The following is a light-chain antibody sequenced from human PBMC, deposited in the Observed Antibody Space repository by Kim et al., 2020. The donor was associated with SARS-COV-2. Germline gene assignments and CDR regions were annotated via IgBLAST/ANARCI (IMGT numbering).Light chain of an antibody. CDR3: SSYTSSNTAV. CDR2: DVS. V-gene: IGLV2-14*03. CDR1: SSDVGGYNY. J-gene: IGLJ7*01. Sequence: QSALTQPASVSGSPGQSITISCTGTSSDVGGYNYVSWYQQHPGKAPKLMIYDVSNRPSGVSNRFSGSKSGNTASLTISGLQAEDEADYYCSSYTSSNTAVFGGGTQLTFL.